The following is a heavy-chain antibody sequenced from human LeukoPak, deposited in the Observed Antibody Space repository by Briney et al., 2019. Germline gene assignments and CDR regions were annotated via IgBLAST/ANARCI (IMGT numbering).Heavy chain of an antibody. D-gene: IGHD3-22*01. CDR3: ARDEGYYDSSGYLNYMDV. CDR1: GFTFDDYG. J-gene: IGHJ6*03. V-gene: IGHV3-20*04. Sequence: PGGSLRLSCAASGFTFDDYGMSWVRQAPGKGLEWVSGINWNGGSTGYADSVRGRFTISRDNAKNSLYLQMNSLRAEDTALYYCARDEGYYDSSGYLNYMDVWGKGTTVTVSS. CDR2: INWNGGST.